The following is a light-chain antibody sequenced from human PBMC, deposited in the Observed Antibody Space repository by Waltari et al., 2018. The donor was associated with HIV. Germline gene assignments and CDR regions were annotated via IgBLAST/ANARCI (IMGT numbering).Light chain of an antibody. CDR2: EIY. J-gene: IGLJ2*01. CDR1: NSDIGNSDY. CDR3: SSYATTNDFYIL. Sequence: QSALTQPPSASGSPGQSVTLSCTGTNSDIGNSDYVAWYQQHPGKPPKLIISEIYKRPSGVPNRFSGSKSGNTASLTVSGLQAEDEADYYCSSYATTNDFYILFGGGTKLTVL. V-gene: IGLV2-8*01.